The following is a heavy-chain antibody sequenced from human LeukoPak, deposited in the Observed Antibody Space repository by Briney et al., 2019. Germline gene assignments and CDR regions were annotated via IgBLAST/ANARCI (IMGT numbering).Heavy chain of an antibody. V-gene: IGHV4-59*08. D-gene: IGHD3-10*01. J-gene: IGHJ4*02. CDR2: IYYSGST. CDR3: ARLSRIVRGVISFDY. Sequence: SETLSLTCTVSGGSISSYYWSWIRQPPGKGLERIGYIYYSGSTNYNPSLKSRVTISVDTSKNQFSLKLSSVTAADTAVYYCARLSRIVRGVISFDYWGQGTLVTVSS. CDR1: GGSISSYY.